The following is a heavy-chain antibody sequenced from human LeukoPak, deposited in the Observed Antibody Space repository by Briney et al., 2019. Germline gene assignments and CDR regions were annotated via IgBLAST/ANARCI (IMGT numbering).Heavy chain of an antibody. CDR3: AYDNSGYYHLAY. V-gene: IGHV3-23*01. Sequence: GGSLRLSCAASGFTFSDYYMSWVRQAPGKGLEWVSAISGSGGSTYYADSVKGRFTISRDNSKNTLYLQMNSLRAEDTAVYYCAYDNSGYYHLAYWGQGTLVTVSS. D-gene: IGHD3-22*01. J-gene: IGHJ4*02. CDR1: GFTFSDYY. CDR2: ISGSGGST.